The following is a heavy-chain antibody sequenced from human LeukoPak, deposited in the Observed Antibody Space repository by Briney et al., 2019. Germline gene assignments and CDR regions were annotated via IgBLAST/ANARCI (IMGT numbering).Heavy chain of an antibody. V-gene: IGHV1-69*05. D-gene: IGHD3-22*01. Sequence: SVKVSCKASGGTFSSYAISWVRQAPGQGLEWMGGIIPIFGTANYAQKFQGRVTITTDESTSTAYMELSSLRSEDTAVYYCARSSSGYYYEGHFDYRGQGTLVTVSS. CDR3: ARSSSGYYYEGHFDY. CDR1: GGTFSSYA. J-gene: IGHJ4*02. CDR2: IIPIFGTA.